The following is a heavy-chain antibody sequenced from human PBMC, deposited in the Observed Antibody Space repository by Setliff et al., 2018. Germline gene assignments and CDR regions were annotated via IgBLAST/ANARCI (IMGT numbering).Heavy chain of an antibody. CDR2: IQKSGGT. CDR1: GYSISSGYY. Sequence: PSETLSLTCAVSGYSISSGYYWSWIRQPPGKGLESIGYIQKSGGTNYNPALKSRATISVDTSTNQFSLKLRSVTAADTAVYYCARLSWNGLRYYGLDVWGQGTTVTVSS. CDR3: ARLSWNGLRYYGLDV. J-gene: IGHJ6*02. V-gene: IGHV4-61*01. D-gene: IGHD3-3*01.